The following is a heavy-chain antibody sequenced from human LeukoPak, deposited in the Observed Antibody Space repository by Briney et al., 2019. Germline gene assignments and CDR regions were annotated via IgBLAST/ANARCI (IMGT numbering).Heavy chain of an antibody. D-gene: IGHD3-22*01. Sequence: PGGSLRLSCAASGFTFSANGMGWVRQAPGKGLEWVSAISGSGGSTYYADSVKGRFTISRDNSKKMLYLQMNSLRAEDTAVYYCARDWYYDSSGYLPYWGQGTLVIVSS. CDR2: ISGSGGST. CDR3: ARDWYYDSSGYLPY. CDR1: GFTFSANG. J-gene: IGHJ4*02. V-gene: IGHV3-23*01.